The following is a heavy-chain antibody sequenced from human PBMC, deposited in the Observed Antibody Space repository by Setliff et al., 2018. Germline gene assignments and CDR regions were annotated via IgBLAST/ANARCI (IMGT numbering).Heavy chain of an antibody. CDR1: GYIFKSYG. Sequence: ASVKVSCKASGYIFKSYGISWVRQAPGQGLEWMGWISSYNDVTNYAQSFQGRVTMTTDTSKSAAYMDLRGLRSDDTAVYYCAISTLSICSGGSCPNVFDVWGPGTLVTVSS. D-gene: IGHD2-15*01. CDR3: AISTLSICSGGSCPNVFDV. J-gene: IGHJ3*01. CDR2: ISSYNDVT. V-gene: IGHV1-18*01.